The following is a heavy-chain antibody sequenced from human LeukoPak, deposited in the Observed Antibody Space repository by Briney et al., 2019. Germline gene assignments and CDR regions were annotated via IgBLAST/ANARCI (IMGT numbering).Heavy chain of an antibody. V-gene: IGHV4-59*01. CDR1: GGSFSGYY. CDR2: TYYSGST. CDR3: ARAVPSALSVPYYDFWSGYYGLYYFDY. D-gene: IGHD3-3*01. J-gene: IGHJ4*02. Sequence: SETLSLTCAVYGGSFSGYYWSWIRQPPGKGLEWIGYTYYSGSTNYNPSLKSRVTISVDTSKNQFSLKLSSVTAADTAVYYCARAVPSALSVPYYDFWSGYYGLYYFDYWGQGTLVTVSS.